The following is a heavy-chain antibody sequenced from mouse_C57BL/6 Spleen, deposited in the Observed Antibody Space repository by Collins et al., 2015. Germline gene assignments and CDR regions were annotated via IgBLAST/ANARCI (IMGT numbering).Heavy chain of an antibody. Sequence: QVQLQQPGAELVMPGASVKLSCKASGYTFTSYWMHWVKQRPGQGLEWIGEIDPSDSYTNYNQKFKGKSTLTVDKSSSTAYMQLSSLTSEDSAVYYCARRGFFYAMDYWGQGTSATVSS. D-gene: IGHD3-1*01. V-gene: IGHV1-69*01. CDR1: GYTFTSYW. CDR3: ARRGFFYAMDY. J-gene: IGHJ4*01. CDR2: IDPSDSYT.